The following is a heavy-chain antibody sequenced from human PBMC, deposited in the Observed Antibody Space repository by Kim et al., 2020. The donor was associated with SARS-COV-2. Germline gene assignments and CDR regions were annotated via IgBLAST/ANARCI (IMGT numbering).Heavy chain of an antibody. CDR3: ARDAGAREFDP. CDR1: GGSINSLY. CDR2: ISYSGTT. V-gene: IGHV4-59*11. J-gene: IGHJ5*02. D-gene: IGHD3-10*01. Sequence: SETLSLTCIVSGGSINSLYWSWIRQPPGKGLEWIGYISYSGTTNYNPSLKSRITISVDTSKNQFSLKLSSVTAADTAVYYCARDAGAREFDPWGQGTLVTVSS.